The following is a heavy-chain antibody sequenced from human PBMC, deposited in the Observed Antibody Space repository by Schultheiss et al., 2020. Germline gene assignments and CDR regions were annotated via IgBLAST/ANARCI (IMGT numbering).Heavy chain of an antibody. CDR3: AKQNKLSSSWYY. J-gene: IGHJ4*02. V-gene: IGHV3-48*02. CDR1: GFTFSSYS. CDR2: ISSSSSTI. D-gene: IGHD6-13*01. Sequence: GGSLRLSCAASGFTFSSYSMNWVRQAPGKGLEWVSYISSSSSTIYYADSVKGRFTISRDNAKNSLYLQMNSLRDEDTAVYYCAKQNKLSSSWYYWGQGTLVTVSA.